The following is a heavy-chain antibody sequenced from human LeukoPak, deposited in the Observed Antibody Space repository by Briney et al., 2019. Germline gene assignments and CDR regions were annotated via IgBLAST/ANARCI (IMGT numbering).Heavy chain of an antibody. CDR3: ARVAAYTSTWSWFDP. CDR2: INPDTGGT. D-gene: IGHD6-13*01. Sequence: ASVKVSCKASRYAFTGYYLHWVRQAPGQGLEWVAYINPDTGGTNYAQKFQGRVTVTRDTSISTAYMEMSRLTSDDTAVYYCARVAAYTSTWSWFDPWGQGTLVTVSS. J-gene: IGHJ5*02. V-gene: IGHV1-2*02. CDR1: RYAFTGYY.